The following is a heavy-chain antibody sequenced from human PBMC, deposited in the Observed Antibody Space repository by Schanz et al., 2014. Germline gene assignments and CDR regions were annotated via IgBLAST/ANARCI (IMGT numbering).Heavy chain of an antibody. CDR2: ISGSGGST. J-gene: IGHJ4*02. D-gene: IGHD5-12*01. V-gene: IGHV3-23*01. CDR3: ARDFHGYGPHLDY. CDR1: GFPFSDYF. Sequence: EMQLLESGGGLAQPGGSLRLSCTASGFPFSDYFMAWIRQAPGKGLEWVSAISGSGGSTYYADSVKGLFTISRDNSKNTLYLQLNSLRAEDTAVYYCARDFHGYGPHLDYWGQGSLVTVSS.